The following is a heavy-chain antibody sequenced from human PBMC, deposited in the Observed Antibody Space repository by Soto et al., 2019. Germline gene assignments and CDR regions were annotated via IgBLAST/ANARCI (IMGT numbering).Heavy chain of an antibody. J-gene: IGHJ4*02. Sequence: QLQLQESGSGLVKPSQTLSLTCAVSGGSSSSGGYSWSWIRQPPGKGLEWIGYIYHSGSTYYNPTISSRVNMSPDRYTSQCSLKPSSVTASDTAAYYCVRAGGLEEVAVDYWAQGTLVTVSS. CDR1: GGSSSSGGYS. CDR3: VRAGGLEEVAVDY. V-gene: IGHV4-30-2*01. CDR2: IYHSGST. D-gene: IGHD2-15*01.